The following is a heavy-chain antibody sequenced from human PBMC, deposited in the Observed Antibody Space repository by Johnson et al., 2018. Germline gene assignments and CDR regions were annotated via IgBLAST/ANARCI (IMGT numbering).Heavy chain of an antibody. J-gene: IGHJ6*03. Sequence: VQLVESVGGLVKPGGSLRLSCAASGFTFSSYSMNWVRQAPGKGLEWVSSISSSSSYIYYADSVKGRFTIYRDNAKNSVHLQMKSLRDEDTAVYYCARASSIYSNYNMEVWGKGTTVTVSS. CDR3: ARASSIYSNYNMEV. CDR1: GFTFSSYS. CDR2: ISSSSSYI. D-gene: IGHD2-21*01. V-gene: IGHV3-21*01.